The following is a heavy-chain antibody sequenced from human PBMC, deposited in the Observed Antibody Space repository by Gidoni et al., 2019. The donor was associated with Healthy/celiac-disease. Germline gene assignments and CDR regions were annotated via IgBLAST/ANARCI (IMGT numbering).Heavy chain of an antibody. Sequence: QVQLVQSGAEVKKPGASAKVSCKASGYTFTSYGISWVRQAPGQGLEWMGWISANKGNTNYAQKLQGRVTMTTNKSTSTAYMELRSLKSDDTAVYYCARELSSGYPDAFDIWGQGTMVTVSS. J-gene: IGHJ3*02. CDR1: GYTFTSYG. V-gene: IGHV1-18*01. D-gene: IGHD3-22*01. CDR2: ISANKGNT. CDR3: ARELSSGYPDAFDI.